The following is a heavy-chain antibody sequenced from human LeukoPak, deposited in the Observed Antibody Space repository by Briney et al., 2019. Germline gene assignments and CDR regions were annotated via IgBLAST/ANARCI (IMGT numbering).Heavy chain of an antibody. V-gene: IGHV4-30-2*01. Sequence: SETLSLTCAVSGGSISSGGYSWSWIRQPPGKGLEWIGYIYHSGSTYYNPSLKSRVTISVDRSKNQFSLKLSSVTAADTAVYYCARETTAYSSSWYIDYWGQGTLVTVSS. CDR3: ARETTAYSSSWYIDY. CDR1: GGSISSGGYS. J-gene: IGHJ4*02. CDR2: IYHSGST. D-gene: IGHD6-13*01.